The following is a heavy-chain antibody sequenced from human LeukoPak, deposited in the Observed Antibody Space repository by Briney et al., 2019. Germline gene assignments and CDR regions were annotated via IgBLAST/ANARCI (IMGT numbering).Heavy chain of an antibody. Sequence: SKTLSLTCTVPGGSISPYYWSWIRQPPGKGLEWLGYIYYSGNTEYKPSLKSRVAMSVDTSKNQFSLRLSSVTAADTAVYYCARSTGSTMFIDYWGQGTLVTVSS. CDR3: ARSTGSTMFIDY. V-gene: IGHV4-59*01. CDR2: IYYSGNT. CDR1: GGSISPYY. D-gene: IGHD3-10*02. J-gene: IGHJ4*02.